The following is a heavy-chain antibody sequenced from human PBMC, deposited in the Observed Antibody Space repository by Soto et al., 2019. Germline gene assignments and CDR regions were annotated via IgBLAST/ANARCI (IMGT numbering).Heavy chain of an antibody. Sequence: GASVKVSCKASGYTFTSYDINWVRQATGQGLEWMGWMNPNSGNTGYAQKFQGRVTMTRNTSISTAYMELSSLRSEDTAVYYCARTAIAAAGTLGYYYYYMDVWGKGTTVTV. CDR3: ARTAIAAAGTLGYYYYYMDV. V-gene: IGHV1-8*01. CDR2: MNPNSGNT. J-gene: IGHJ6*03. D-gene: IGHD6-13*01. CDR1: GYTFTSYD.